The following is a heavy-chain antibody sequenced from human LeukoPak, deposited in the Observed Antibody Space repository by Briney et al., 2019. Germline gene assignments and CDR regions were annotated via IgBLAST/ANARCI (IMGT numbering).Heavy chain of an antibody. CDR3: ASSSGYYKSYYYYYMDV. CDR2: IYTSGST. D-gene: IGHD3-3*01. Sequence: PSETLSLTCTVSGGSISSYYWSWIRQPAGKGLEWIGRIYTSGSTNYNPSLKSRVTMSVDTSKNQFSLKLSSVTAADTAVYYCASSSGYYKSYYYYYMDVWGKGTTVTVSS. V-gene: IGHV4-4*07. CDR1: GGSISSYY. J-gene: IGHJ6*03.